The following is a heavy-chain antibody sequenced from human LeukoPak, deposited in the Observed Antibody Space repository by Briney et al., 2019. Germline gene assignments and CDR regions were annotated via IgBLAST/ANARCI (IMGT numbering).Heavy chain of an antibody. Sequence: GASVTVSFKASGYTFTSYGISWVRQAPGQGLEGMGWISAYNGNTNYAQKLQGRVTMTTDTSTSTAYMELRSLRSDDTAVYYCARGSPYYYDSSGLLYYFDFWGQGTLVTVSS. CDR2: ISAYNGNT. CDR1: GYTFTSYG. J-gene: IGHJ4*02. V-gene: IGHV1-18*01. D-gene: IGHD3-22*01. CDR3: ARGSPYYYDSSGLLYYFDF.